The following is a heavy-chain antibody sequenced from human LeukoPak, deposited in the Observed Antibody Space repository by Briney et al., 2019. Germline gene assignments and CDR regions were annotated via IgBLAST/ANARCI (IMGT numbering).Heavy chain of an antibody. J-gene: IGHJ4*02. CDR3: AKGGWFGELTVDY. Sequence: GESLRLSCAASGFTFSSYGMHWVRQAPGKGLEWVAFIRYDGSNKYYADSVKGRFTISRDNSKNTLYLQMNSLRAEDTAVYYCAKGGWFGELTVDYWGQGTLVTVSS. CDR2: IRYDGSNK. V-gene: IGHV3-30*02. D-gene: IGHD3-10*01. CDR1: GFTFSSYG.